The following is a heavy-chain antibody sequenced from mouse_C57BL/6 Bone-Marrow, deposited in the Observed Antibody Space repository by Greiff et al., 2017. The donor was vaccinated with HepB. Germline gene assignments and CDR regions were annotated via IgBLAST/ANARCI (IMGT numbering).Heavy chain of an antibody. CDR2: INPSSGYT. V-gene: IGHV1-7*01. J-gene: IGHJ3*01. D-gene: IGHD1-1*01. CDR3: ARSGYYYGSSWSAY. CDR1: GYTFTSYW. Sequence: QVQLQQSGAELAKPGASVKLSCKASGYTFTSYWMHWVKQRPGQGLEWIGYINPSSGYTKYNQKFKDKATWTADKSSSTAYMQLSSLTYEDSAVYYCARSGYYYGSSWSAYWGQGTLVTVSA.